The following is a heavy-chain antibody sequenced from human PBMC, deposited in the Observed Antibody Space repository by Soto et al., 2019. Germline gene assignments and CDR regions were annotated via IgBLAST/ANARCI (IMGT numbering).Heavy chain of an antibody. D-gene: IGHD6-19*01. CDR2: IIPILGIA. CDR3: ACLYSSGWSNFDY. Sequence: ASVKVSCKASGGTFSSYTISWVRQAPGQGLEWMGRIIPILGIANYAQKFQGRVTITADKSTSTAYMELSSLRSEDTAVYYCACLYSSGWSNFDYWGQGTLVTVSS. J-gene: IGHJ4*02. V-gene: IGHV1-69*02. CDR1: GGTFSSYT.